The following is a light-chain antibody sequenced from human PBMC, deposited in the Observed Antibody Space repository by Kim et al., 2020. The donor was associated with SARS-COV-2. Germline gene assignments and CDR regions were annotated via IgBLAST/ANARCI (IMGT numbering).Light chain of an antibody. Sequence: GQKVTLSCSGSSSNIGNKYVSWYQQLPGTAPKLLIFDNDKRPSGIPDRFSGSKSGTSATLGITGLQPGDEADYYCGIWDSSLSAVVFGGGTQLTVL. CDR3: GIWDSSLSAVV. V-gene: IGLV1-51*01. J-gene: IGLJ2*01. CDR2: DND. CDR1: SSNIGNKY.